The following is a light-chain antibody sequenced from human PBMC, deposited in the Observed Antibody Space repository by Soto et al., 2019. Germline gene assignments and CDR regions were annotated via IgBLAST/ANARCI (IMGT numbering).Light chain of an antibody. J-gene: IGKJ4*01. CDR2: GAS. V-gene: IGKV3-15*01. CDR1: QGVSRK. Sequence: DIVMTQSPATLSVAPGERVTFSCRASQGVSRKLAWYQHKPGQAPRLLISGASTGSTGITARFSGSGSGTEFKLTISSLQSEDCVIYYGQQYHTWPITFGGGTKVEIK. CDR3: QQYHTWPIT.